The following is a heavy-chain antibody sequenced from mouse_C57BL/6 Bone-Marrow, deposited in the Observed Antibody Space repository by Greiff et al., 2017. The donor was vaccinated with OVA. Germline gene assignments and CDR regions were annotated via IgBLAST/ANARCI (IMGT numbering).Heavy chain of an antibody. CDR1: GYTFTSYW. D-gene: IGHD2-4*01. CDR3: ARRRLRRRWLAY. V-gene: IGHV1-55*01. Sequence: VQLQQPGAELVKPGASVKMSCKASGYTFTSYWITWVKQRPGQGLEWIGDIYPGSGSTNYNEKFKSKATLTVDTSSSTAYMQLSSLTSEDSAVYYCARRRLRRRWLAYWGQGTLVTVSA. CDR2: IYPGSGST. J-gene: IGHJ3*01.